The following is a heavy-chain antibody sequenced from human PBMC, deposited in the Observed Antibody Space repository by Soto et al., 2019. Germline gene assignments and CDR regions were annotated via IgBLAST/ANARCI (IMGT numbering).Heavy chain of an antibody. CDR1: APSASSDYYY. CDR3: ARTEMATMFFDY. Sequence: PSETLSLPRPPSAPSASSDYYYWSWIRQTPGKRLEWIAFVYYSGSANYNPSLKSRVTMSADTSKNQFSLKLTSVTAADTAVYYCARTEMATMFFDYWGRGTLVTVSS. CDR2: VYYSGSA. V-gene: IGHV4-61*01. D-gene: IGHD5-12*01. J-gene: IGHJ4*02.